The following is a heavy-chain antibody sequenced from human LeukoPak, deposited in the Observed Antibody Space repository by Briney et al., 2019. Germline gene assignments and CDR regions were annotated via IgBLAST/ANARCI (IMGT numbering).Heavy chain of an antibody. CDR2: INHSGST. Sequence: SETLSLTCAVYGGSFSGYYWSWIRQPPGKGLEWIGEINHSGSTNYNPSLKSRVTISVDTSKNQFSLKLNSVTAADTAVYYCARGSMVRGVILVYWGQGTLVTVSS. CDR1: GGSFSGYY. D-gene: IGHD3-10*01. V-gene: IGHV4-34*01. J-gene: IGHJ4*02. CDR3: ARGSMVRGVILVY.